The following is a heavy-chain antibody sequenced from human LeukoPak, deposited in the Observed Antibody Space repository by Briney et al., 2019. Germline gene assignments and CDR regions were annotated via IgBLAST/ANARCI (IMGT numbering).Heavy chain of an antibody. D-gene: IGHD3-10*01. V-gene: IGHV3-11*01. CDR1: GFTFSDYY. CDR2: ISSSGSTI. J-gene: IGHJ6*04. Sequence: PGGSLRLSCAASGFTFSDYYMSWIRQAPGKGLEWVSYISSSGSTIYYADSVKGRFTISRDNAKNSLYLQMNSLRAEDTAVYYCARSENMVRGVIHYYYYGMDVWGKGTTVPVS. CDR3: ARSENMVRGVIHYYYYGMDV.